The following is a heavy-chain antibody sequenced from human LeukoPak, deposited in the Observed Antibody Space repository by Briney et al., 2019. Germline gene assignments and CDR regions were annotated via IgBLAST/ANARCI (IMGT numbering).Heavy chain of an antibody. CDR3: ARDGGDYAYMDV. J-gene: IGHJ6*03. CDR1: GFTFSTYP. D-gene: IGHD3-10*01. CDR2: ISNDGSNK. Sequence: GGSLRLSCAASGFTFSTYPMHWVRQAPGKGLEWVAVISNDGSNKYYADSVKGRFTLSRDSSKNTLYLQMNSLRTEDTAVYYCARDGGDYAYMDVWGKGTTVTVSS. V-gene: IGHV3-30*04.